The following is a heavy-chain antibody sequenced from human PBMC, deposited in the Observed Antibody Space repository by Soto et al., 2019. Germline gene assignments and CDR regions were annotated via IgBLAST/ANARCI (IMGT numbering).Heavy chain of an antibody. V-gene: IGHV3-30*19. CDR2: TSYDGSNK. Sequence: QVQLVESGGGVVQPGTSLRVSCVGSGFTFRSYVIHWVRQAPGKGLEWVALTSYDGSNKYYGDSVRGRFTISRDNSRNTVDPQMDSLRVEDTALYYCARWGTTGGLDVWGQGTLVSVSS. CDR1: GFTFRSYV. D-gene: IGHD3-16*01. CDR3: ARWGTTGGLDV. J-gene: IGHJ1*01.